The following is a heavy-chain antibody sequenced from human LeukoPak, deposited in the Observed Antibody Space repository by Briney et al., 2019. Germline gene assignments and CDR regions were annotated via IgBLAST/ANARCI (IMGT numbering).Heavy chain of an antibody. CDR3: AREGFGEPMNNWFDP. D-gene: IGHD3-10*01. Sequence: PLETLSLTCTVSGGSISSYYWSWIRQPAGKGLEWIGRIYTSGSTNYNPSLKSRVTMSVDTSKNQFSLKLSSVTAADTAVYYCAREGFGEPMNNWFDPWGQGTLVTVSS. J-gene: IGHJ5*02. CDR2: IYTSGST. V-gene: IGHV4-4*07. CDR1: GGSISSYY.